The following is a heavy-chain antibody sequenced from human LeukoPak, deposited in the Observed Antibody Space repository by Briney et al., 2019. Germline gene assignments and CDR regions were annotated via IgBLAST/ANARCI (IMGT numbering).Heavy chain of an antibody. Sequence: SETLSLTCTVSGGSISSYYWSWIRQPPGKGLEWIGCIYYSGSTNYNPSLKSRVTISVDTSKNQFSLKLSSVTAADTAVYYCARGGRFSPWGDPVGRDYYMDVWGKGTTVTVS. CDR2: IYYSGST. D-gene: IGHD7-27*01. J-gene: IGHJ6*03. CDR3: ARGGRFSPWGDPVGRDYYMDV. V-gene: IGHV4-59*01. CDR1: GGSISSYY.